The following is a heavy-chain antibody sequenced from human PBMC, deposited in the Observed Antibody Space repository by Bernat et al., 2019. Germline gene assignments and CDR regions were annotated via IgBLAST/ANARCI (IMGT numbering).Heavy chain of an antibody. CDR3: TRQVGYDSSGYYYGADNRFDP. Sequence: EVQLVESGGGLVQPGGSLKLSCAASGFTFSGSAMHWVRQASGKGLEWVGRIRSKANSYATAYAASVKGRFTISRDDSKNTAYLQMNSLKTEDTAVYYCTRQVGYDSSGYYYGADNRFDPWGQGTLVTVSS. V-gene: IGHV3-73*01. CDR2: IRSKANSYAT. D-gene: IGHD3-22*01. J-gene: IGHJ5*02. CDR1: GFTFSGSA.